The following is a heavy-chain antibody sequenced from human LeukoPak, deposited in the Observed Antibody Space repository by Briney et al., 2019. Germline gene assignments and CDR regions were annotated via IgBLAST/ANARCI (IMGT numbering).Heavy chain of an antibody. Sequence: ASVKVSCKASGYTFTSYGISWVRQAPGQGLEWMGWLSAYNGNTNYAQKLQGRVTMTTDTSTSTAYMELSSLRSEDTAVYYCARTDCSSTSCYLTGYYYYGMDVWGQGTTVTVSS. D-gene: IGHD2-2*01. CDR1: GYTFTSYG. CDR3: ARTDCSSTSCYLTGYYYYGMDV. CDR2: LSAYNGNT. V-gene: IGHV1-18*01. J-gene: IGHJ6*02.